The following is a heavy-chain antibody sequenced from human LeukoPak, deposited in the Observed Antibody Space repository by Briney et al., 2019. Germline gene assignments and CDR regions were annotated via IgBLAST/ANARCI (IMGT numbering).Heavy chain of an antibody. D-gene: IGHD2-8*01. CDR3: ASKMVSDYYYGMDV. CDR1: GYTFTSYY. CDR2: INPGGGST. Sequence: ASLKVSCKASGYTFTSYYMHWVRQAPGQGLEWMGIINPGGGSTSYAQKCQGRVTMTRDTSKSTVYMELSSLRSEDTAVYYCASKMVSDYYYGMDVWGQGTTVTVSS. J-gene: IGHJ6*02. V-gene: IGHV1-46*01.